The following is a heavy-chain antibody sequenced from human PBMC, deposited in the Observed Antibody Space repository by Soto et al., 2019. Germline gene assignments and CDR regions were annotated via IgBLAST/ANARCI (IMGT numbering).Heavy chain of an antibody. CDR2: INAGNGNT. CDR3: AGRSGSYLNWFDP. V-gene: IGHV1-3*01. Sequence: ASVKVSCKASGYTFTSYAMHWVRQAPGQRLEWMGWINAGNGNTKYSQKFQGRVTITRDTSASTAYMELSSLRSEDTAVYYCAGRSGSYLNWFDPWGQGTLVTVSS. CDR1: GYTFTSYA. J-gene: IGHJ5*02. D-gene: IGHD3-10*01.